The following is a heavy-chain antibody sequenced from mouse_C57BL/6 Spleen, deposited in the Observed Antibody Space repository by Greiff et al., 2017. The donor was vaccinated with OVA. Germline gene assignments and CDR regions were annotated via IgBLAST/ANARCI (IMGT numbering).Heavy chain of an antibody. CDR3: ARQGTTVVEDWYFDV. CDR1: GFTFSSYG. V-gene: IGHV5-6*01. D-gene: IGHD1-1*01. Sequence: EVQRVESGGDLVKPGGSLKLSCAASGFTFSSYGMSLVRQTPEKRLEWVATISSGGSYNYYPDSVKGRFTIFRDNAKNTLYLKMSSLKSEDTAMYYCARQGTTVVEDWYFDVWGTGTTVTVSS. J-gene: IGHJ1*03. CDR2: ISSGGSYN.